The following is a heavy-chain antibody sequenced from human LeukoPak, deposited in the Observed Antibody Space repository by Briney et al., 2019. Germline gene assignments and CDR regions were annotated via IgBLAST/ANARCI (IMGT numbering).Heavy chain of an antibody. J-gene: IGHJ4*02. CDR1: GFTFSSYW. V-gene: IGHV3-7*01. D-gene: IGHD3-3*01. CDR3: AKGSKITIFGVVIGDY. CDR2: IKQDGSEK. Sequence: GGSLRLSCAASGFTFSSYWMSWVRQAPGKGLEWVANIKQDGSEKDYVDSVKGRFTISRDNSKNTLYLQMNSLRAEDTAVYYCAKGSKITIFGVVIGDYWGQGTLVTVSS.